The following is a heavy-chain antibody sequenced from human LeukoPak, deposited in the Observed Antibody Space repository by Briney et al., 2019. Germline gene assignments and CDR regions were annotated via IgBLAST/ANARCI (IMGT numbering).Heavy chain of an antibody. J-gene: IGHJ3*02. Sequence: GGSLRLSCAASGFTFSSYSMNWVRQAPGKGLEWVSSISSSSSYTYYADSVKGRFTISRDNAKNSLYLQMNSRRAEDTAVYYCAGGVGGGFSSTSCYAFDIWGQGTMVTVSS. D-gene: IGHD2-2*01. CDR1: GFTFSSYS. CDR2: ISSSSSYT. V-gene: IGHV3-21*01. CDR3: AGGVGGGFSSTSCYAFDI.